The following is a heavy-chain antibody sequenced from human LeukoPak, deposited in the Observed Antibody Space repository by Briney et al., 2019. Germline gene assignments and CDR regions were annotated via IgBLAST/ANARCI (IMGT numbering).Heavy chain of an antibody. CDR2: MNPNSGNT. Sequence: GASVKVSCKASGYTFTSYDINWVRQATGQGLEWMGWMNPNSGNTGYAQKFQGRVTMTRDTSTSTVYMELSSLRSEDTAVYYCARGITMIVVVPDYWGQGTLVTVSS. CDR3: ARGITMIVVVPDY. V-gene: IGHV1-8*01. D-gene: IGHD3-22*01. J-gene: IGHJ4*02. CDR1: GYTFTSYD.